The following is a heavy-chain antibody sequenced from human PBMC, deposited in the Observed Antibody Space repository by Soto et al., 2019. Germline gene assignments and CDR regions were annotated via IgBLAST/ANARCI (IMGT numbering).Heavy chain of an antibody. Sequence: GGSLGLSCAASGFTFSSYAMHWVRQAPGKGLEWVAVISYDGSNKYYADSVKGRFTISRDNSKNTLYLQMNSLRAEDTAVYYCARDGRLDKNYYYYGMDVWGQGTTVTVSS. CDR3: ARDGRLDKNYYYYGMDV. CDR2: ISYDGSNK. J-gene: IGHJ6*02. D-gene: IGHD6-19*01. V-gene: IGHV3-30-3*01. CDR1: GFTFSSYA.